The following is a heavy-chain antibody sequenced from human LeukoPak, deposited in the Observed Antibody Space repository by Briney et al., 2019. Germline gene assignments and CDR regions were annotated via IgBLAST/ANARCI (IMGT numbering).Heavy chain of an antibody. CDR1: GFTFSSYA. V-gene: IGHV3-30-3*01. CDR2: ISYDGSNK. CDR3: ARDNWNYLDY. J-gene: IGHJ4*02. Sequence: GWSLRLSCAASGFTFSSYAMHWVRQAPGKGLEWVAVISYDGSNKYYADSVKGRFTISRDNSKNTLYLQTNSLRAEDTAVYYCARDNWNYLDYWGQGTLVTVSS. D-gene: IGHD1-20*01.